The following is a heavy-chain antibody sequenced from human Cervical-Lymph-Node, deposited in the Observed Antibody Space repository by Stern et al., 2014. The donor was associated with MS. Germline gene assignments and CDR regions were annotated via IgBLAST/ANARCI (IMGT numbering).Heavy chain of an antibody. CDR1: GNTFTSYW. CDR2: IFPGGSDI. V-gene: IGHV5-51*01. CDR3: ARQRYFDY. Sequence: VQLVESGPEVKRPGESLKISCQASGNTFTSYWIGWECQMPGRGRGWISIIFPGGSDIRYSPSFQGQVTISADKSSSPAYLQWNNLKASDTAIYYCARQRYFDYWGQGTLVTVSS. J-gene: IGHJ4*02.